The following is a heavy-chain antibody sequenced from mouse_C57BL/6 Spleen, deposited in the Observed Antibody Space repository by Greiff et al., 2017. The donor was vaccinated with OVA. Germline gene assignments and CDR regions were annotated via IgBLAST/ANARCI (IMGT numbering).Heavy chain of an antibody. J-gene: IGHJ1*03. D-gene: IGHD4-1*01. CDR2: INYDGSST. Sequence: EVMLVESEGGLVQPGSSMKLSCTASGFTFSDYYMAWVRQVPEKGLEWVANINYDGSSTYYLDSLKSRFIISRDNAKNILYLQMSSLKSEDTATYYCARNWDRHWYFDVWGTGTTVTVSS. CDR1: GFTFSDYY. V-gene: IGHV5-16*01. CDR3: ARNWDRHWYFDV.